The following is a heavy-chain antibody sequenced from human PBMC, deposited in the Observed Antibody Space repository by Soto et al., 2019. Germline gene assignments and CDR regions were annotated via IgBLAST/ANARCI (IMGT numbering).Heavy chain of an antibody. J-gene: IGHJ6*02. CDR1: GGSISSYY. Sequence: SETLSLTCAVSGGSISSYYWSWIRQPPGKGLEWIGYIYYSGSTNYNPSLKSRVTISVDTSKNQFSLKLSSVTAADTAVYYCARRTHYYDSSGYYYSQYYYGMDVWGQGTTVTVSS. V-gene: IGHV4-59*01. CDR3: ARRTHYYDSSGYYYSQYYYGMDV. CDR2: IYYSGST. D-gene: IGHD3-22*01.